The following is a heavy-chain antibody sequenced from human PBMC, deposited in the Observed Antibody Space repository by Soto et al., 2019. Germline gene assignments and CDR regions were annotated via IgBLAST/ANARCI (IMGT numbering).Heavy chain of an antibody. Sequence: QVQLVQSGADVKTPGASVRVSCKASGYTFTGYYVHWVREAPGQGLEWMGWINPETGGTSYAQKLQGRVTLSRDTSINTADLELSRLRFDDAAVYFCARERYQVISDGMDVWGQGTTVTVSS. D-gene: IGHD2-2*01. CDR2: INPETGGT. CDR1: GYTFTGYY. CDR3: ARERYQVISDGMDV. J-gene: IGHJ6*02. V-gene: IGHV1-2*02.